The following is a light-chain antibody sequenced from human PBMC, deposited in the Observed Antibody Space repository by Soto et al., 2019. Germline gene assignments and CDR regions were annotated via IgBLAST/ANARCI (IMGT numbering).Light chain of an antibody. Sequence: EVVLTQSPGTLSLSPGERATLSCRASQSVSSDYLAWYQQKPGQAPRLLIYAASSRATGIPDRFSGSGSGTEFTLTISRLEPEDFAVFYCHQHGSSPRTFGQGTKVEIK. J-gene: IGKJ1*01. CDR1: QSVSSDY. CDR2: AAS. CDR3: HQHGSSPRT. V-gene: IGKV3-20*01.